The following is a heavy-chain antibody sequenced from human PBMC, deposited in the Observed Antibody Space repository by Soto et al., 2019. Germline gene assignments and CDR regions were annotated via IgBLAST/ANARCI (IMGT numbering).Heavy chain of an antibody. CDR2: IYYSGST. V-gene: IGHV4-59*08. D-gene: IGHD6-6*01. CDR1: GGLISSYY. J-gene: IGHJ6*03. Sequence: SESLSITCTVAGGLISSYYWSWIRQPPGKGLEWIGYIYYSGSTNYNPSLKSRVTISVDTSKNQFSLKLSSVTAADTAVYYCARQRVAARPYYYYYMDVWGKGTTVTVSS. CDR3: ARQRVAARPYYYYYMDV.